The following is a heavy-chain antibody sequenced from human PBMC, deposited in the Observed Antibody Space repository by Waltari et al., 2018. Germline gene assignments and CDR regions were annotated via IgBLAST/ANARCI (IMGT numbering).Heavy chain of an antibody. CDR1: GYIFSNYG. V-gene: IGHV1-18*01. Sequence: QLVQSGAEVKKPGASVKVSCQASGYIFSNYGITWVRKAPGQGLEWMGWIYPYSGNTKYEQSLQGRVTLTTDTSTTTVYMEIRSLRSDDTAIYYCARDDADSSNFGGFWGQGTLVTVSS. CDR3: ARDDADSSNFGGF. CDR2: IYPYSGNT. J-gene: IGHJ4*02. D-gene: IGHD6-13*01.